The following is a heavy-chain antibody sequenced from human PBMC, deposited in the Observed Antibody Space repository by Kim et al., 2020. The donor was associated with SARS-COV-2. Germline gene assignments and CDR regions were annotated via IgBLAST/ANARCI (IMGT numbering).Heavy chain of an antibody. J-gene: IGHJ6*02. CDR2: IKSDGSVI. D-gene: IGHD6-13*01. CDR3: ARNPPNNSSWGYFYYGLDV. V-gene: IGHV3-74*01. CDR1: GFPFDTFW. Sequence: GGSLRLSCEDSGFPFDTFWMHWVRQGPGKQLIWVSSIKSDGSVIRYADSVKGRFTISRDSAKNTLFLQMTSLRAEDTGVYYCARNPPNNSSWGYFYYGLDVWARGTPVTVS.